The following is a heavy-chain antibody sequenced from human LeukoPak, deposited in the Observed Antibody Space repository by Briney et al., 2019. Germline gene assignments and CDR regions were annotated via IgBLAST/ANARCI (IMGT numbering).Heavy chain of an antibody. D-gene: IGHD7-27*01. CDR2: INHSGST. V-gene: IGHV4-34*01. CDR1: GGSFSGYY. Sequence: SETLSLTCAVYGGSFSGYYWSWIRQPPGKGLEWIGEINHSGSTNYNPSLKSRVTISVDTSKNQFSLKLNSVTAADTAVYYCATAPSPSSRPASGRGSGAGERYYFDYWGQGTLVTVSS. J-gene: IGHJ4*02. CDR3: ATAPSPSSRPASGRGSGAGERYYFDY.